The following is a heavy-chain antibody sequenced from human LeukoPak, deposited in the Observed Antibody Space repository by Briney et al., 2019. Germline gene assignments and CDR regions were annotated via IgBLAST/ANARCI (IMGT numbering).Heavy chain of an antibody. Sequence: GASVMVSCKASGYIFTSYGINWVRQAPGQGLEWMGWISAYNGNTNYAQNFKGRVTMTTDTSTSTAYMELRSLRSDDTAVYYCARDYGSGRRFDYWGQGTLVTVSS. J-gene: IGHJ4*02. CDR2: ISAYNGNT. CDR1: GYIFTSYG. V-gene: IGHV1-18*01. D-gene: IGHD3-10*01. CDR3: ARDYGSGRRFDY.